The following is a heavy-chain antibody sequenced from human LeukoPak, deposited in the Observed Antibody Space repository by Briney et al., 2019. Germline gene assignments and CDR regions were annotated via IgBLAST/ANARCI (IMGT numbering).Heavy chain of an antibody. J-gene: IGHJ4*02. CDR3: AKAPVTTCRGAFCYPFDY. D-gene: IGHD2-15*01. CDR2: ISDTGNT. Sequence: GSLRLSCAASGFTFSNYDMHWVRQAPGKGLEWVSAISDTGNTYHADSVKGRFTISRDSSKNTLFLQMNRLRPEDAAVYYCAKAPVTTCRGAFCYPFDYWGLGTLVTVSS. V-gene: IGHV3-23*01. CDR1: GFTFSNYD.